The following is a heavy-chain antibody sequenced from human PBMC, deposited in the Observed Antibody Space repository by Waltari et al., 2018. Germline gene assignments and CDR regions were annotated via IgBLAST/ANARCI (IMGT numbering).Heavy chain of an antibody. J-gene: IGHJ4*02. D-gene: IGHD6-6*01. Sequence: DVQLVQSGAEVKKPGESLKISCSASGYRFTTYWIGWVRQMPGIGLEWMGIIYPDDSDVRYNPSLQGRVTFSADKSTNTAYLQWSSLKASDTAMYYCARHGEVYSSSAHFDSWGQGTLVTVSS. CDR1: GYRFTTYW. V-gene: IGHV5-51*01. CDR3: ARHGEVYSSSAHFDS. CDR2: IYPDDSDV.